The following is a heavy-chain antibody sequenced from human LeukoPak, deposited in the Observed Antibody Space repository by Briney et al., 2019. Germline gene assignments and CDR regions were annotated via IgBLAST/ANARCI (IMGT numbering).Heavy chain of an antibody. CDR1: GDSISSSNW. CDR3: ARYHQPSGPNWLDR. V-gene: IGHV4-4*02. Sequence: SGTLSLTCAVSGDSISSSNWWTWVRQPPGKGLEWIGEIYHSGSTNYNPSLKSRVTISVDKSQNQFSLKLSSVTAADTAVYYCARYHQPSGPNWLDRWGQGTLVTVSS. J-gene: IGHJ5*02. CDR2: IYHSGST. D-gene: IGHD2-15*01.